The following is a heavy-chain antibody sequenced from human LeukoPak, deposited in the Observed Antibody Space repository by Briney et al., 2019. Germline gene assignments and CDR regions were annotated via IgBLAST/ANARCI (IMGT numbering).Heavy chain of an antibody. CDR2: IKQDGSEK. CDR1: GFTFSSYW. D-gene: IGHD4/OR15-4a*01. Sequence: GGSLRLSCAASGFTFSSYWMSWVRQAPGKGLEWVANIKQDGSEKYYVDSVKGRFTISRDNAKNSVNLQMNSLRAEDMAVYYCARDVDYANPRHDYWGQGTLVTVSS. V-gene: IGHV3-7*01. J-gene: IGHJ4*02. CDR3: ARDVDYANPRHDY.